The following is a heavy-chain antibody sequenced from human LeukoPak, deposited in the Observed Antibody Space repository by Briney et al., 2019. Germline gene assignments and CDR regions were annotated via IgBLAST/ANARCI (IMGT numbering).Heavy chain of an antibody. D-gene: IGHD2-15*01. Sequence: SETLSLTCTVSGGSISSGSYYWSWIRQPAGKGLEWIGRIYTSGSTNYNPSLKSRVTISVDTSKNQFSLKLSSVTAADTAVYYCARDLRYCSGGSCYSLFDPWGQGTLVTVSS. CDR3: ARDLRYCSGGSCYSLFDP. J-gene: IGHJ5*02. CDR1: GGSISSGSYY. V-gene: IGHV4-61*02. CDR2: IYTSGST.